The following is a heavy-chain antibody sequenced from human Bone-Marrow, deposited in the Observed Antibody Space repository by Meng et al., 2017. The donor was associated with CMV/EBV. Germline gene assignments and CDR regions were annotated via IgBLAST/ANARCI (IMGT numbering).Heavy chain of an antibody. CDR2: ISSSSSYI. V-gene: IGHV3-21*01. D-gene: IGHD4-17*01. Sequence: GESLKISCAASGFTFSSYSMNWVRQAPGKGLEWVSSISSSSSYIYYADSVKGRFTISRDNAKNSLYLQMNSLRAEDTAVYYCARTCGDYYFDYWGQGTLVTVSS. J-gene: IGHJ4*02. CDR3: ARTCGDYYFDY. CDR1: GFTFSSYS.